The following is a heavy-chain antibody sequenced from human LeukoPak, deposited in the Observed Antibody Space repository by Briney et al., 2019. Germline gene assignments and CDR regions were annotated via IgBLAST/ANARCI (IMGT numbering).Heavy chain of an antibody. D-gene: IGHD3-10*01. CDR3: ARGQTETMVRGTLDY. Sequence: SETLSLTWAVYGGSFSGYYWSWIRQPPGKGLEWIGEINHSGSTDYNPSLKSRVTISVDTSKNQFSLKLSSVTAADTAVYYCARGQTETMVRGTLDYWGQGTLVTVSS. CDR1: GGSFSGYY. V-gene: IGHV4-34*01. CDR2: INHSGST. J-gene: IGHJ4*02.